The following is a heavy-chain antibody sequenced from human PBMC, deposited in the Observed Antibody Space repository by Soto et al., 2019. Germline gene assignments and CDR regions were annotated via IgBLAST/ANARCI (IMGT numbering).Heavy chain of an antibody. CDR1: VGTFSSYA. Sequence: QVQLVQSGAEVKKPGSSVKVSCKASVGTFSSYAISWVRQAPGQGLEWLGGIIPIFGTANYAQKFQGRVTITADESTSTAYRELSSLRSEDTAVYYCARGYSGYGQAYWYFDLWGRGTLVTVSS. J-gene: IGHJ2*01. V-gene: IGHV1-69*01. D-gene: IGHD5-12*01. CDR2: IIPIFGTA. CDR3: ARGYSGYGQAYWYFDL.